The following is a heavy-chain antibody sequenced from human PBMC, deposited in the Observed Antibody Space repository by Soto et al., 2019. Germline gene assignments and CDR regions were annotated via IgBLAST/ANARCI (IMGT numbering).Heavy chain of an antibody. CDR3: AHSSRLYSDPPNSPYYVDY. CDR2: FYWDDDK. D-gene: IGHD2-21*01. J-gene: IGHJ4*02. Sequence: QITLKESGPPLVTPTQTLTLTCTFSGFTLSASVEAVGWIRQPPGRALEWLALFYWDDDKRYSPSLKNRLTITTDTSKNHVVLIMTNMGPVDTATYYCAHSSRLYSDPPNSPYYVDYWGQGTLVTVSS. CDR1: GFTLSASVEA. V-gene: IGHV2-5*02.